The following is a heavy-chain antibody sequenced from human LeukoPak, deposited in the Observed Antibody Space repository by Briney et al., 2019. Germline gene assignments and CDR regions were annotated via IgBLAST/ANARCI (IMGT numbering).Heavy chain of an antibody. CDR2: IRDKTNGYTT. CDR1: GFRFSDYP. J-gene: IGHJ4*02. Sequence: RSGGSLRLSCGGSGFRFSDYPMDWVRQAPGKGPEWVARIRDKTNGYTTEYAASVRNRFIISRDDSKNSLYFQPNSLKSEDTAVYYCARRGPDRALDYWGQGTMVTVSS. V-gene: IGHV3-72*01. CDR3: ARRGPDRALDY. D-gene: IGHD1-26*01.